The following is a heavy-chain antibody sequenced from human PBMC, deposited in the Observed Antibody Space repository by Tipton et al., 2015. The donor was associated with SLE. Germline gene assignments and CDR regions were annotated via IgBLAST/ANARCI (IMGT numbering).Heavy chain of an antibody. Sequence: TLSLTCAVYGGSFSGYYWSWIRQPPGKGLEWIGEINHSGSTNYNPSLKSRVTISVDTSKNQFSLKLSSVTAPDTAVYYCARGPTGGTNYWGQGTLVTVSS. J-gene: IGHJ4*02. V-gene: IGHV4-34*01. CDR2: INHSGST. CDR3: ARGPTGGTNY. D-gene: IGHD3-16*01. CDR1: GGSFSGYY.